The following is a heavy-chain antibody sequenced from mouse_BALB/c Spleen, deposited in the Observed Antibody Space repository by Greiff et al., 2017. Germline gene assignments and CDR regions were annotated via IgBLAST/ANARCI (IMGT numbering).Heavy chain of an antibody. V-gene: IGHV1-63*02. CDR3: ARSHYGYGAMDY. D-gene: IGHD1-2*01. CDR1: GYTFTNYW. CDR2: IYPGGGYT. Sequence: QVQLQQSGTVLARPGASVKISCKASGYTFTNYWLGWVKQRPGHGLEWIGDIYPGGGYTNYNEKFKGKATLTADTSSSTAYMQLSSLTSEDSAVYFCARSHYGYGAMDYWGQGTSVTVSS. J-gene: IGHJ4*01.